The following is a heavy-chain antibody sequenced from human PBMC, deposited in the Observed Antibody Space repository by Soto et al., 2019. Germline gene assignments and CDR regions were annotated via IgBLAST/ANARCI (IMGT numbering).Heavy chain of an antibody. V-gene: IGHV1-3*01. CDR2: INAGNGNT. CDR3: ARDGMPVAGHFDY. Sequence: QVQLVQSGAEVKKPGASVKVSCKASGYTFTSYAMHWVRQATGQRLEWMGWINAGNGNTKYSQKFQGRVTITRDTSASTAYMELSSLRSEDTAVYYCARDGMPVAGHFDYWGQGTLVTVSS. J-gene: IGHJ4*02. CDR1: GYTFTSYA. D-gene: IGHD6-19*01.